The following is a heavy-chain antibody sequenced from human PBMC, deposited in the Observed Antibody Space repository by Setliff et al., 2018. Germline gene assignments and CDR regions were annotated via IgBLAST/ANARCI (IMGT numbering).Heavy chain of an antibody. D-gene: IGHD1-26*01. Sequence: VSGPTLVNPTETLTLTCSFSGFSLTTASVGVGWIRQPPGKALEWLGLIYWDDDERYSPSLRNRVRFTKYNPRNQVILVMTNVEPEDTGTYYCAHIMGRVWDYWGPGTLVTVSS. V-gene: IGHV2-5*02. J-gene: IGHJ4*02. CDR1: GFSLTTASVG. CDR3: AHIMGRVWDY. CDR2: IYWDDDE.